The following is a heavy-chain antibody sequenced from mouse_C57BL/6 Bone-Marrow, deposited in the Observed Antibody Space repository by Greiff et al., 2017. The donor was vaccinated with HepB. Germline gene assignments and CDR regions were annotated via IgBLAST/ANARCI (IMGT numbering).Heavy chain of an antibody. Sequence: EVQGVESGGGLVQPGGSMKLSCVASGFTFSNYWMNWVRQSPEKGLEWVAQIRLKSDNYATHYAESVKGRFTISRDASKSSVYLQMNNLRAEDTGIYYCTVGVNYYGSSSFAYWGQGTLVTVSA. D-gene: IGHD1-1*01. CDR3: TVGVNYYGSSSFAY. V-gene: IGHV6-3*01. J-gene: IGHJ3*01. CDR2: IRLKSDNYAT. CDR1: GFTFSNYW.